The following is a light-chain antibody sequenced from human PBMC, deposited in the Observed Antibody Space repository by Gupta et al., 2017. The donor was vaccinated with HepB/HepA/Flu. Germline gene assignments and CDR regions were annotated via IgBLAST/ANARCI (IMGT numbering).Light chain of an antibody. CDR3: QQSDSTPPVT. J-gene: IGKJ5*01. Sequence: DIHMTQPPSSLSASVVDRVTITCRASQSISSYLNWYQQKPGKAPKLLLYAASSLQSGVPSRFSGSGSGTDFTLTISSLQPEDFATYYCQQSDSTPPVTFGQGTRLEIK. CDR2: AAS. V-gene: IGKV1-39*01. CDR1: QSISSY.